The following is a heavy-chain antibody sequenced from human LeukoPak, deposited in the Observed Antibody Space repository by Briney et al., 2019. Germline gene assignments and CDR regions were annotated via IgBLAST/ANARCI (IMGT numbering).Heavy chain of an antibody. D-gene: IGHD3-22*01. CDR1: GFTFDDYA. Sequence: GGSLRLSCAASGFTFDDYAMHWVRQAPGKGLEWVSGISWNSGSIGYADSVKGRFTISRDNAKNSLYLQMNSLRAEDTALYYCAKDTGSAYDSSGYYSATGAFDIWGQGTMVTVSS. J-gene: IGHJ3*02. CDR2: ISWNSGSI. V-gene: IGHV3-9*01. CDR3: AKDTGSAYDSSGYYSATGAFDI.